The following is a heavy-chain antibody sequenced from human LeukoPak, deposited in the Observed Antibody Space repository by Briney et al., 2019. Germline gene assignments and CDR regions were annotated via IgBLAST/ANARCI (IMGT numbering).Heavy chain of an antibody. Sequence: ASVKVSCKASGYTFTGYYMHWVRQAPGQGLEWMGWINPNSGGTNYAQKFQGRVTITADKSTSTAYMELSSLRSEDTAVYYCARDYCIAARPWEGCRRFDPWGQGTLVTVSS. V-gene: IGHV1-2*02. CDR1: GYTFTGYY. D-gene: IGHD6-6*01. CDR3: ARDYCIAARPWEGCRRFDP. CDR2: INPNSGGT. J-gene: IGHJ5*02.